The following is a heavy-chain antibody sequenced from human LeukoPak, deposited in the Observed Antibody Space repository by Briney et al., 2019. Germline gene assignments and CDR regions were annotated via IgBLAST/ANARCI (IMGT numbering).Heavy chain of an antibody. CDR3: ARGVVGARFDH. V-gene: IGHV3-74*01. J-gene: IGHJ5*02. CDR2: INSDGSST. Sequence: GGSLRLSFAASGFPFSSYWMHWVRQAPGKGLLCVSRINSDGSSTIYADSVKGRFTISRDNAKNTLYLQMNSLRAEDTAVYYCARGVVGARFDHWGQGTLVTVSS. D-gene: IGHD1-26*01. CDR1: GFPFSSYW.